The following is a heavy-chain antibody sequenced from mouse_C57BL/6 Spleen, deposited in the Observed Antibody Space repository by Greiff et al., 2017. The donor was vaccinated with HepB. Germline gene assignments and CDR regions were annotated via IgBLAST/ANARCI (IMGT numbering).Heavy chain of an antibody. J-gene: IGHJ3*01. CDR1: GYTFTSYW. D-gene: IGHD1-1*01. V-gene: IGHV1-72*01. Sequence: QVHVKQPGAELVKPGASVKLSCKASGYTFTSYWMHWVKQRPGRGLEWIGRIDPNSGGTKYNEKFKSKATLTVDKPSSTAYMQLSSLTSEDSAVYYCAREGDYYGSSLWFAYWGQGTLVTVSA. CDR3: AREGDYYGSSLWFAY. CDR2: IDPNSGGT.